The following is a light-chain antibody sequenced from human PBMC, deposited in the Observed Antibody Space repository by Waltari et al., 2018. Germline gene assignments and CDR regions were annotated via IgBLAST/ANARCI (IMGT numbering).Light chain of an antibody. CDR1: NIGGKS. CDR2: DES. V-gene: IGLV3-21*02. CDR3: QVWDGNSDHAV. J-gene: IGLJ7*01. Sequence: SYVLTQPPSVSVAPGQTARITCGGKNIGGKSVHWYQQMPGQAPILVVSDESDRPSGSPGRFSGSNAGNTATLTISRVEAGDEADYYCQVWDGNSDHAVFGGGTQLTVL.